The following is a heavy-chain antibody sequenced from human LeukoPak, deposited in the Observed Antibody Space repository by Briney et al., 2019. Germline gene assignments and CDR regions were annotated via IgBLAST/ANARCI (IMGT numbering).Heavy chain of an antibody. J-gene: IGHJ4*02. Sequence: PSETLSLTCTVSGGSISSYYWSWIRQPPGKGLEWIGYIYFSGSTNYNPSLKSRVTISVDTSKNQLSLKLNSVTAADTAVYYCARGPQAGNFDYWGQGTLVTVSS. D-gene: IGHD6-13*01. CDR3: ARGPQAGNFDY. CDR2: IYFSGST. V-gene: IGHV4-59*01. CDR1: GGSISSYY.